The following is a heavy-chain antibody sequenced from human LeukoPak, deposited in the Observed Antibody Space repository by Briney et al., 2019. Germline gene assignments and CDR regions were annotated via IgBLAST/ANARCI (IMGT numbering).Heavy chain of an antibody. Sequence: GGSLRLSCAGSGVTFSSYSMNWVRQAPGKGLEWVSSISSSSGYIYYADSVNGRFTISRDNTKNSLYLQMSSLRAEDTAVYYCARVGYIVGATGGAFDLWGQGTMVTVSS. CDR3: ARVGYIVGATGGAFDL. V-gene: IGHV3-21*01. CDR2: ISSSSGYI. D-gene: IGHD1-26*01. J-gene: IGHJ3*01. CDR1: GVTFSSYS.